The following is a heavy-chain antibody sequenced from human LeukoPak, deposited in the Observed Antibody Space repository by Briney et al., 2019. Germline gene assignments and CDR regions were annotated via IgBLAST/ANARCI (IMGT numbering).Heavy chain of an antibody. CDR1: CDSLTSGSRH. CDR2: FYSSTRT. CDR3: ARCMSELDYGDYAYYYHMDV. D-gene: IGHD4-17*01. J-gene: IGHJ6*04. V-gene: IGHV4-61*09. Sequence: PSETLSLTCTVSCDSLTSGSRHWRWLRQPAGKGLEWIGHFYSSTRTTYNPSLESRVTISGDTAKNQFSLKLDSVTAADTAVYFCARCMSELDYGDYAYYYHMDVWGKGPTVTVPS.